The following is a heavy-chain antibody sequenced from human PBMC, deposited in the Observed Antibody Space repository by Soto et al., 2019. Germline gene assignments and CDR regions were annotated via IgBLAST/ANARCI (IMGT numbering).Heavy chain of an antibody. CDR1: GYTFNTYG. D-gene: IGHD3-3*01. J-gene: IGHJ5*02. CDR3: ARDWRGAEGFDP. V-gene: IGHV1-18*01. Sequence: QVQLVQSGPEVKKPGASVKISCKASGYTFNTYGFTWVRQAPAQGLAWMGWIGAHNVDTNYVQKFQGRVTMTTETSTTTSYMELRNLTSDDTAVYFCARDWRGAEGFDPWGQGTLVTVSS. CDR2: IGAHNVDT.